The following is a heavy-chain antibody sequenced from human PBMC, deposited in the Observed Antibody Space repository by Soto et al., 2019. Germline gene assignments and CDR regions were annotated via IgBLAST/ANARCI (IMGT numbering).Heavy chain of an antibody. CDR1: GFTVSSNY. CDR2: IYSGGST. V-gene: IGHV3-53*01. J-gene: IGHJ4*02. D-gene: IGHD6-13*01. CDR3: ARGPRDSSSWYDY. Sequence: GGSLRLSCAASGFTVSSNYMSWVRQAPGKGLEWVSVIYSGGSTYYADSVKGRFTISRDNSKNTLYLQMNSLRAEDTAVYYCARGPRDSSSWYDYWGQGTLVTVSS.